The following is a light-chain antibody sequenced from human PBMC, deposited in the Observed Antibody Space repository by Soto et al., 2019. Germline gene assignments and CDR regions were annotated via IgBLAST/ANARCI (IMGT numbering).Light chain of an antibody. CDR1: QSVGGN. V-gene: IGKV3-20*01. CDR2: GAS. CDR3: QHYGAAPIT. Sequence: EIVLTQSPVSLSLSPGYRSTLSCRASQSVGGNVAWYQQIPGQPPKLLIFGASSRATGIADKFSGSGSGTDFTLTISRLEPADFALYYCQHYGAAPITFGQGTRLEIK. J-gene: IGKJ5*01.